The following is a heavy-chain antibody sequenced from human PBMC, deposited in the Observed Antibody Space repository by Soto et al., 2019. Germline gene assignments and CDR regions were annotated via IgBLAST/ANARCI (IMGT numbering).Heavy chain of an antibody. Sequence: GESLKISCKGSGYTFTSYWIAWVRQMPGKGLEWMAIIYPGDSDTRYSPSFQGQVTISADKSISTAYLQWSSLKASDTAMYYCARCRYDFWSGYYTTWGQGNLVTVSA. V-gene: IGHV5-51*01. CDR1: GYTFTSYW. CDR3: ARCRYDFWSGYYTT. D-gene: IGHD3-3*01. CDR2: IYPGDSDT. J-gene: IGHJ1*01.